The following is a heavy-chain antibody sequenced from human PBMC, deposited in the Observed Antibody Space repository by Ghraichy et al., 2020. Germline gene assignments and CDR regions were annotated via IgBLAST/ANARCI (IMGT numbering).Heavy chain of an antibody. CDR3: ARGGTEGDYPFDS. J-gene: IGHJ4*02. Sequence: ASVKVSCKASGYRFTSYHIHWVRQAPGQGLEWMGIINSSGGTTRYVQRFQGRVAMTRDTSTSTVYMELNSLTSEDTAVYFCARGGTEGDYPFDSWGQGTLVTVSS. D-gene: IGHD4-17*01. CDR1: GYRFTSYH. CDR2: INSSGGTT. V-gene: IGHV1-46*01.